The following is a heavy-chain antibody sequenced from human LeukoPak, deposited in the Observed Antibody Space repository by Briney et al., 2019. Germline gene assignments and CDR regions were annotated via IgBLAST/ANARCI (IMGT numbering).Heavy chain of an antibody. J-gene: IGHJ4*02. CDR2: IKQDGSEK. CDR1: GFTFSSYW. CDR3: AKLYGSGTYYNYFHY. D-gene: IGHD3-10*01. V-gene: IGHV3-7*03. Sequence: PGGSLRLSCAASGFTFSSYWMSWVRQAPGKGLEWVANIKQDGSEKYYVDSVKGRFTISRDNAKNSLYLQMNSLRAEDTAVYYCAKLYGSGTYYNYFHYWGQGTLVTVSS.